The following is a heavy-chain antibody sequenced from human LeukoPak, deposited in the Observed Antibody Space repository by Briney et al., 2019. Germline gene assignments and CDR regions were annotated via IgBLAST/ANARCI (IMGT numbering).Heavy chain of an antibody. J-gene: IGHJ4*02. CDR2: IYYSGST. V-gene: IGHV4-39*07. CDR3: ARDPQGIAAAGNFDY. CDR1: GGSISSSSYY. D-gene: IGHD6-13*01. Sequence: SETLSLTCTVSGGSISSSSYYWGWIRQPPGKGLEWIGSIYYSGSTYYNPSLKSRVTISVNTSKNQFSLKLSSVTAADTAVYYCARDPQGIAAAGNFDYWGQGTLVTVSS.